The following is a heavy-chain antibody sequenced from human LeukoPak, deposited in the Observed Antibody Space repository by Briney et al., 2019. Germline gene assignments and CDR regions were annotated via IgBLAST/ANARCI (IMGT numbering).Heavy chain of an antibody. V-gene: IGHV5-51*01. CDR1: GSRFTSYW. J-gene: IGHJ3*02. Sequence: GESLEISCQGSGSRFTSYWIGWVRRLPGKGREWMGIIYPGDSDTRYSPSFQGQVTISADKSISTAYLQWSSLKASDTAMYYCARPCPHGDDAFDIWGQGTMVTVSS. CDR3: ARPCPHGDDAFDI. D-gene: IGHD4-17*01. CDR2: IYPGDSDT.